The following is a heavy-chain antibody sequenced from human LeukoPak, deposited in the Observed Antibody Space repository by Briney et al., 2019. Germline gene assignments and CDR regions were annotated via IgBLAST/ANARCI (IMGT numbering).Heavy chain of an antibody. Sequence: AVSVKVSCKASGYTFTSYYMHWVRQAPGQGLEWMGIINPSGGSTSYAQKFQGRVTMTRDTSTSTVYMELSSLRSEDTAVYYCARSRLWSGYYRYYFDYWGQGTLVTVSS. D-gene: IGHD3-3*01. CDR1: GYTFTSYY. CDR2: INPSGGST. J-gene: IGHJ4*02. CDR3: ARSRLWSGYYRYYFDY. V-gene: IGHV1-46*01.